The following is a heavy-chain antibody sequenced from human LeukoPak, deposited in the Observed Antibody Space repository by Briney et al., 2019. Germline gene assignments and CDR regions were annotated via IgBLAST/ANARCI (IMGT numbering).Heavy chain of an antibody. CDR1: GITLSNYG. J-gene: IGHJ4*02. CDR2: ISGSGGRT. V-gene: IGHV3-23*01. Sequence: GGSLRLSCAVSGITLSNYGMSWVRQAPGKGLEWVAGISGSGGRTNYADSVKGRFTTSRDSPKNTLYLQMNSLRDEDTAVYFCAKRGVVIRVVLVGFHKEAYYFDSWGQGALVTVSS. D-gene: IGHD3-10*01. CDR3: AKRGVVIRVVLVGFHKEAYYFDS.